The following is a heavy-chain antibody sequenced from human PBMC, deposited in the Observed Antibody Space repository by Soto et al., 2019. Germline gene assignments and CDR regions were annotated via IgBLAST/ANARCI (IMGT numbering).Heavy chain of an antibody. V-gene: IGHV3-33*01. CDR3: ARGSCSDPSCPSFYYYYMDV. D-gene: IGHD2-2*01. J-gene: IGHJ6*03. CDR1: GFTFSTYG. Sequence: GGSLRLSCAVSGFTFSTYGMHWVRQAPGKGLEWVAVIWYDGSNKYYADSVKGRFTISRDNSKDTLYLQMNSLRAEDTAVYYCARGSCSDPSCPSFYYYYMDVWGKGTTVTVSS. CDR2: IWYDGSNK.